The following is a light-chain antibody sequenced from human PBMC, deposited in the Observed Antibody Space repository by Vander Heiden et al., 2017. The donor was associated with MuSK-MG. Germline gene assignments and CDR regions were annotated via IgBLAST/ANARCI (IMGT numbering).Light chain of an antibody. J-gene: IGKJ2*01. CDR2: ASS. Sequence: DIQMTQSPSSLSVSVGDRVTITCRASQSVSNYLHWYQQKPGKAPKLLIYASSSFQSGVPSKFSGSGSGTDFTLTISSLQPEDFGTYYCQQTDSAPHTFGQGTKLEIK. CDR1: QSVSNY. V-gene: IGKV1-39*01. CDR3: QQTDSAPHT.